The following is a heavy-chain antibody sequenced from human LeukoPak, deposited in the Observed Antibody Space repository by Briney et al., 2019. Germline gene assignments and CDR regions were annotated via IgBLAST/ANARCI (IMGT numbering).Heavy chain of an antibody. Sequence: GGSLRLSCAASGFTFSSYAMSWVRQAPGKGLEWVSSISSSSSYIYYADSVKGRFTISRDNAKNSLYLQMNSLRAEDTAVYYCARNDFWSGYYTNYYGMDVWGQGTTVTVSS. CDR2: ISSSSSYI. J-gene: IGHJ6*02. CDR3: ARNDFWSGYYTNYYGMDV. D-gene: IGHD3-3*01. CDR1: GFTFSSYA. V-gene: IGHV3-21*01.